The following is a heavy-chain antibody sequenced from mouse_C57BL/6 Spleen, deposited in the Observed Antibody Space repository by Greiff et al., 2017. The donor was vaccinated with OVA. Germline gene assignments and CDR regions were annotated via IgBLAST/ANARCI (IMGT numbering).Heavy chain of an antibody. J-gene: IGHJ2*01. CDR3: ARSRITTVVAQGDFDY. D-gene: IGHD1-1*01. CDR2: IDPSDSYT. V-gene: IGHV1-59*01. Sequence: QVQLKQPGAELVRPGTSVKLSCKASSYTFTSYWMHWVKQRPGQGLEWIGVIDPSDSYTNYNQKFKGKATLTVDTSSSTAYMQLSSLTSEDSAVYYCARSRITTVVAQGDFDYWGQGTTLTVSS. CDR1: SYTFTSYW.